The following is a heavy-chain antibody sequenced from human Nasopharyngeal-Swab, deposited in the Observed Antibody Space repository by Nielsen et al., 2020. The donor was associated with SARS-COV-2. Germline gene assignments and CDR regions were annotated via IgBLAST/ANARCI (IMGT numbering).Heavy chain of an antibody. CDR3: ARDDYGDDNFDY. Sequence: GESLKISCAASGFTFSSYSMNWVRQAPGKGLEWVAVISYDGSNKYYADSVKGRFTISRDNSKNTLYLQMNSLRAEDTAVYYCARDDYGDDNFDYWGQGTLVTVSS. V-gene: IGHV3-30*03. CDR1: GFTFSSYS. CDR2: ISYDGSNK. J-gene: IGHJ4*02. D-gene: IGHD4-17*01.